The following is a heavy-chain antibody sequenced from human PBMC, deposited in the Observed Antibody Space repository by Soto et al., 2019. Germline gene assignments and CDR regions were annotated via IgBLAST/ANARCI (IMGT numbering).Heavy chain of an antibody. V-gene: IGHV4-34*01. Sequence: XXTLSLPFAVYGGSFSGYYWRWILQPPGKGLEWIGEINHSGSTNYNPSLKSRVTISVDTSKNQFSLKLSSVSAADTAVYYCARGILTGYCLDYWGQGTLVTVSS. CDR3: ARGILTGYCLDY. CDR1: GGSFSGYY. CDR2: INHSGST. J-gene: IGHJ4*02. D-gene: IGHD3-9*01.